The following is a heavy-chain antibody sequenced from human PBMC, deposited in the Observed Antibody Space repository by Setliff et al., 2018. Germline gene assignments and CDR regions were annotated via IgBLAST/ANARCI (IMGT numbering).Heavy chain of an antibody. J-gene: IGHJ6*03. CDR3: ARLALTGYDSSGYYYALDYYYYMDV. CDR1: GYTFSTYS. Sequence: PGGSLRLSCVGSGYTFSTYSMGWVRQAPGKGLEWVANVNPDGSDEYYVDSVKGRFTISRDNAKNSLYLQMNSLRADDTAVYYCARLALTGYDSSGYYYALDYYYYMDVWGKGTTVTVSS. CDR2: VNPDGSDE. D-gene: IGHD3-22*01. V-gene: IGHV3-7*01.